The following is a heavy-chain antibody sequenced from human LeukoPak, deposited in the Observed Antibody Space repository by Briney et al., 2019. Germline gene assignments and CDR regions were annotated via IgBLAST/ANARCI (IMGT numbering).Heavy chain of an antibody. CDR2: ITRSSYI. Sequence: PGGSLRLSCAASGFTFFSYWMRWVRQAPGKGLEWVSSITRSSYIYYADSVKGRFTISRDNAKNSLYLQMNSLRAEDTAVYYCAELGITMIGGVWGKGTTVTISS. J-gene: IGHJ6*04. CDR3: AELGITMIGGV. V-gene: IGHV3-21*01. D-gene: IGHD3-10*02. CDR1: GFTFFSYW.